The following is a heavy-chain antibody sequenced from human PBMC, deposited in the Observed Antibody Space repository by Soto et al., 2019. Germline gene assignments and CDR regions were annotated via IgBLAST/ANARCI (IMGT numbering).Heavy chain of an antibody. CDR2: IKQDGSEK. D-gene: IGHD2-2*01. J-gene: IGHJ6*03. CDR1: GFTFSNHW. CDR3: SIDSAYFRSTSSYLSYYYYMEV. V-gene: IGHV3-7*01. Sequence: EVQVVESGGGLVQPGGSLRLSCAASGFTFSNHWMTWVRQAPGKGLEWVANIKQDGSEKYYVDSVKGRFTLSRDNAKNSLYLQMNSLRAEDTSVYYCSIDSAYFRSTSSYLSYYYYMEVWGKGTTVTVSS.